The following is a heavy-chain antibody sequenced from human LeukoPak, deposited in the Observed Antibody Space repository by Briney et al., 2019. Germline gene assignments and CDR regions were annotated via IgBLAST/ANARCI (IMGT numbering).Heavy chain of an antibody. CDR2: INHSGST. CDR3: ARTSSSWRLEPFDP. V-gene: IGHV4-39*07. J-gene: IGHJ5*02. CDR1: GGSISTSNYY. Sequence: SETLSLTCTVSGGSISTSNYYWGWIRQPPGKGLEWIGEINHSGSTNYNPSLKSRVTISVDTSKNQFSLKLSSVTAADTAVYYCARTSSSWRLEPFDPWGQGTLVTVSS. D-gene: IGHD6-13*01.